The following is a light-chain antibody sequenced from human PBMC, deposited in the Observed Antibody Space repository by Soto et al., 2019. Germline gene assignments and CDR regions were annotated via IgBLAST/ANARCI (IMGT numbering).Light chain of an antibody. Sequence: EIVLTQSPGTLSLSPGERAPLSCRASQSVSSNYLAWYQQKPGQAPRLLIYGASSRATGVPDRFSGSGSGTDFTLTISRLEPEDFAVYHCHQYGRSPRTFGQGTKVDIK. CDR1: QSVSSNY. CDR2: GAS. CDR3: HQYGRSPRT. V-gene: IGKV3-20*01. J-gene: IGKJ1*01.